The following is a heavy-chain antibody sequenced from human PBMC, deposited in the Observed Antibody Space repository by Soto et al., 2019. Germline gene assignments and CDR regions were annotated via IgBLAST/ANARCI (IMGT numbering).Heavy chain of an antibody. J-gene: IGHJ6*02. V-gene: IGHV6-1*01. Sequence: SQTLSLTCAISGDSVSSNSAAWNWIRQSPSRGLEWLGRTYYRSKWYNDCAVSVKSRITINPDTSKNQFSLQLNSVTPEDTAVYYCARVGIVVVPAARYYGLDVWGQGTTVTVSS. CDR3: ARVGIVVVPAARYYGLDV. D-gene: IGHD2-2*01. CDR1: GDSVSSNSAA. CDR2: TYYRSKWYN.